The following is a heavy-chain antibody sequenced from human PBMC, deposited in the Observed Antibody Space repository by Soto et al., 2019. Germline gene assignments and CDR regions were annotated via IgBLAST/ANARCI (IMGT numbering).Heavy chain of an antibody. Sequence: QVQLQQWGAGLVKPSETLSLTCAVYGGSFSDYYWSWIRQPPGKGLEWIGEINHSGSTNYSPSLKSRVTISVDTSKNFFSLKLTSVTAADTAVYYCARGDLVADYWGQGPLVTVSS. V-gene: IGHV4-34*01. CDR1: GGSFSDYY. CDR3: ARGDLVADY. J-gene: IGHJ4*02. D-gene: IGHD2-15*01. CDR2: INHSGST.